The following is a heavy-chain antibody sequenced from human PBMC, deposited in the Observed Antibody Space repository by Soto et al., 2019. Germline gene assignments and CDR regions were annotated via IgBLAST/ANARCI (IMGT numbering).Heavy chain of an antibody. V-gene: IGHV4-34*01. CDR2: INHSGST. D-gene: IGHD3-10*01. CDR3: ARGRGYYYGSGRLFDY. J-gene: IGHJ4*02. CDR1: GVSFSGYY. Sequence: QVQLQQWGAGLLKPSETLSLTCAVDGVSFSGYYWSWIRQPPVKGLEWIGEINHSGSTTYKPSLNSRVTISVVTSKHRFSLQLSSVTAADTAVYYCARGRGYYYGSGRLFDYWGQVTLVTVSS.